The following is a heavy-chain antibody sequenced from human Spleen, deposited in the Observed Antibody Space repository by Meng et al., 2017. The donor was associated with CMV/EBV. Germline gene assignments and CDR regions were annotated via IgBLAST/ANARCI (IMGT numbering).Heavy chain of an antibody. Sequence: SLKISCAASGFTFDDYAMHWVRQAPGKGLEWVSGISWNNGSLGYADSVKGRFTISRDNAKNSLFLQMNSLRAEDTGLYFCARVPVVRATHYFDYWGQGTLVTVSS. V-gene: IGHV3-9*01. J-gene: IGHJ4*02. CDR1: GFTFDDYA. D-gene: IGHD2-21*01. CDR2: ISWNNGSL. CDR3: ARVPVVRATHYFDY.